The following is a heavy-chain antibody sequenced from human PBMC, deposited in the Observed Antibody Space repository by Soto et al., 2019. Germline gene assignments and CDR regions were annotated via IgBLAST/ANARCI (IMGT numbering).Heavy chain of an antibody. CDR3: SHYYSSGSRLFLH. CDR1: GGSITRGSYY. CDR2: IYHSGYT. J-gene: IGHJ1*01. D-gene: IGHD3-22*01. Sequence: SETLSLTCTVSGGSITRGSYYWSWVRQHPGKGLEWIGYIYHSGYTHYNPSLKSGLTISLDTSKNQFSLKLSSVAAADTAVYFFSHYYSSGSRLFLHSAQRSPVPVSS. V-gene: IGHV4-31*06.